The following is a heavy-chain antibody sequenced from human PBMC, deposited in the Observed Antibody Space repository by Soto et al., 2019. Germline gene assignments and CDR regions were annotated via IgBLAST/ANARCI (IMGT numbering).Heavy chain of an antibody. Sequence: ASVKVSCKASGYTFHNFGISWVRQAPGQRLEWMGWINAGNGNTKYSQNFQGRLTITRDTSASTVYMDLSSLKLEDTAVYYCARLRFCGGDSCYPLDVWGQGSKVTVSS. J-gene: IGHJ3*01. V-gene: IGHV1-3*01. CDR2: INAGNGNT. D-gene: IGHD2-21*01. CDR1: GYTFHNFG. CDR3: ARLRFCGGDSCYPLDV.